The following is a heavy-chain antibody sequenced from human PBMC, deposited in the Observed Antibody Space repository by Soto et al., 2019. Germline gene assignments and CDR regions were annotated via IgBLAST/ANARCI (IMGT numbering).Heavy chain of an antibody. CDR3: ASVPSSSWSSLYYYYYMDV. CDR2: ISSNGGST. J-gene: IGHJ6*03. CDR1: GFTFSSYA. Sequence: GGSLRLSCAASGFTFSSYAMHWVRQAPGKGLEYVSAISSNGGSTYYANSVKGRFTISRDNSKNTLYLQMGSLRAEDMAVYYCASVPSSSWSSLYYYYYMDVWGKGTTVTVSS. D-gene: IGHD6-13*01. V-gene: IGHV3-64*01.